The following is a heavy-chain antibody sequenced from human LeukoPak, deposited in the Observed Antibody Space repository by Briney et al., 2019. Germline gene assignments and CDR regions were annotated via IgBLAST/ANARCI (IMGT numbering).Heavy chain of an antibody. V-gene: IGHV4-4*07. J-gene: IGHJ5*02. CDR3: ARDQGAAGRPFWFEP. CDR2: INSDGSI. CDR1: GVSISSLY. D-gene: IGHD1-26*01. Sequence: SETLSLTCTVSGVSISSLYWNWIRQPAGKGLEWIGRINSDGSINDNVSLKSRVSMSVDTSKNQFSLRLSSVTAADTAVYYCARDQGAAGRPFWFEPWGQGALVTVSS.